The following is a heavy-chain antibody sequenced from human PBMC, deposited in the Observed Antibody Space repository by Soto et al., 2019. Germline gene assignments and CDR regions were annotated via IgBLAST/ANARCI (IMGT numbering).Heavy chain of an antibody. Sequence: SETLSLTCAVSSGSISSSNLWSWVRPPPGKGLEWIGEIYHSGSTNYNPSLKSRVTISVDKSKNQFSLKLSSVTAADTAVYYCVRSNRGYSSSWYSHWGQGTLVTVS. V-gene: IGHV4-4*02. D-gene: IGHD6-13*01. CDR3: VRSNRGYSSSWYSH. CDR2: IYHSGST. J-gene: IGHJ4*02. CDR1: SGSISSSNL.